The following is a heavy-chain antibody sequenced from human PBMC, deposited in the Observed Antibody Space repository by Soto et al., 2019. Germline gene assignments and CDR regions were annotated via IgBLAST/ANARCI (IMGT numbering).Heavy chain of an antibody. D-gene: IGHD6-13*01. CDR1: GGSISSYY. V-gene: IGHV4-39*01. Sequence: SETLSLTCTVAGGSISSYYWGWIRQPPGKGLEWIGSIYYSGSTYYNPSLKSRVTISVDTSKNQFSLKLSSVTAADTAVYYCARPRIAAAGTLGFYYYYGMDVWGQGTTVTVSS. CDR2: IYYSGST. J-gene: IGHJ6*02. CDR3: ARPRIAAAGTLGFYYYYGMDV.